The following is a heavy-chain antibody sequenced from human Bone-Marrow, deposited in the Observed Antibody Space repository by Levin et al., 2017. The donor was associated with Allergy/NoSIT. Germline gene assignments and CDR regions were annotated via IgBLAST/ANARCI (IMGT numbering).Heavy chain of an antibody. V-gene: IGHV3-7*03. J-gene: IGHJ5*02. Sequence: GESLKISCEASGFTFSDCWMSWVRQAPGKGLEWVANIKPDGSEKYYVDSVKGRFTISRDNAKNSLYLQMNYLGTDDTAVYDCARDTTLAGEAWGQGTLVTVA. CDR2: IKPDGSEK. D-gene: IGHD3-16*01. CDR3: ARDTTLAGEA. CDR1: GFTFSDCW.